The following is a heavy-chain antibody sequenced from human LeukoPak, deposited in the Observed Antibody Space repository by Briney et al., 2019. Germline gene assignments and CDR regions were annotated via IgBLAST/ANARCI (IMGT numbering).Heavy chain of an antibody. CDR2: IDHDGINT. CDR3: AKAASYDILTGETDDAFDI. Sequence: AGSLRLSCAASGFTFSSYWMHWVRQAPGKGLVWVSRIDHDGINTNYADSVKGRFTISRDNAKNSLYLQMNSLRVEDMALYYCAKAASYDILTGETDDAFDIWGQGTLVTVSS. J-gene: IGHJ3*02. CDR1: GFTFSSYW. D-gene: IGHD3-9*01. V-gene: IGHV3-74*01.